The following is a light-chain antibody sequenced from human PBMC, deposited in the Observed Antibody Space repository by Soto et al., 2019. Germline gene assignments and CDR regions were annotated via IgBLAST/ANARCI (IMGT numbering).Light chain of an antibody. Sequence: DIQLTQSPSFLSASVGDRVTITCRASQGISSYLAWYQQKPGKAPKLLIYAASTLQSGVPSRFSGSVSATEFTLTISSLQAEDCATYYCQQLNSYPFLTFGGGTKVEIK. V-gene: IGKV1-9*01. CDR2: AAS. CDR3: QQLNSYPFLT. CDR1: QGISSY. J-gene: IGKJ4*01.